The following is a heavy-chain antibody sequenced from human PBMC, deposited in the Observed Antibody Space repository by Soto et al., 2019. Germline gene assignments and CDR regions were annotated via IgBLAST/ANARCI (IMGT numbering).Heavy chain of an antibody. J-gene: IGHJ4*02. Sequence: LRLSCAASGFPFSMSAMTWVRQAPGKGLEWVSTTGLNGRTTYYADSVKGRFTVSRDNTKNTLDLQMASLRAEDTAVYYCATVHSTSRSFDYWGQGTLVTVSS. CDR3: ATVHSTSRSFDY. V-gene: IGHV3-23*01. D-gene: IGHD6-6*01. CDR2: TGLNGRTT. CDR1: GFPFSMSA.